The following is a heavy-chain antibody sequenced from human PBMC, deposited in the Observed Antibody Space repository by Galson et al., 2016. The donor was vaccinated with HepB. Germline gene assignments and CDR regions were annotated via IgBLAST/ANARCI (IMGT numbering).Heavy chain of an antibody. CDR3: TTEHFYDSGGYNSSHY. CDR1: GGSVSSNSYY. D-gene: IGHD3-22*01. J-gene: IGHJ4*02. V-gene: IGHV4-61*01. CDR2: IDYSGRN. Sequence: SETLSLTCSVSGGSVSSNSYYWSWIRQPPGKTLEWIGYIDYSGRNNYNPSLKSRVTMSLDTSKNQFSLKLKSVTAADTAVYYCTTEHFYDSGGYNSSHYWGQGTLVTVSS.